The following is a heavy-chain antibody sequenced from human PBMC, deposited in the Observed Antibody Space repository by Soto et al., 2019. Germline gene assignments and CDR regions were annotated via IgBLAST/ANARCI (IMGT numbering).Heavy chain of an antibody. Sequence: SETLSLTCAVYCESFNGYYRRWIRQPPGKWLEWIGEINHSGSTNYNPSLKSRVTISVDTFKNQFSLKLSSVTAADTAVYYCARGLARFGELLFRYYYYYYGMDVWGQGTTVT. CDR1: CESFNGYY. D-gene: IGHD3-10*01. V-gene: IGHV4-34*01. CDR2: INHSGST. CDR3: ARGLARFGELLFRYYYYYYGMDV. J-gene: IGHJ6*02.